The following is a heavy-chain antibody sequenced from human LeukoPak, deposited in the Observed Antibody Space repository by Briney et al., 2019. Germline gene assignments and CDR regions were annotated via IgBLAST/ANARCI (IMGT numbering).Heavy chain of an antibody. CDR3: AKYGSS. CDR2: ISYDGSNK. V-gene: IGHV3-30*18. CDR1: GFTFSSYV. J-gene: IGHJ4*02. Sequence: PGRSLRLSCAASGFTFSSYVMHWVRQAPGKGLEWVAVISYDGSNKYYADSVKGRFTISRDNSKNTLYLQMNSLRAEDTAVYYCAKYGSSWGQGTLVTVSS. D-gene: IGHD6-13*01.